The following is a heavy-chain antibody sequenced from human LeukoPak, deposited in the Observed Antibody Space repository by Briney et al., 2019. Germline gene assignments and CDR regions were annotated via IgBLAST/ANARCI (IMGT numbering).Heavy chain of an antibody. CDR1: GFTFSTYW. CDR3: ARGRSYSSSWVDY. Sequence: HPGGSLRLSCAASGFTFSTYWMSWVRQAPGKGLEWVANIKEDGSEKYYVDSVKGRFTISRDNAKNSLYLQMNSLRAEDTAVYYCARGRSYSSSWVDYWGQGTLVTVSS. V-gene: IGHV3-7*01. D-gene: IGHD6-13*01. CDR2: IKEDGSEK. J-gene: IGHJ4*02.